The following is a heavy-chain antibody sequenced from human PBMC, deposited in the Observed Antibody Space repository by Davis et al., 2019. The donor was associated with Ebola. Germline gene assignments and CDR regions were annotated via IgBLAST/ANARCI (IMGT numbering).Heavy chain of an antibody. J-gene: IGHJ5*02. CDR3: ASGWLRGRFDP. CDR2: TYYTSKWHN. V-gene: IGHV6-1*01. CDR1: GDSVFGKNGA. Sequence: HSQTLSLTCAISGDSVFGKNGAWNWIRQSPSRGLEWLGRTYYTSKWHNDYGESVKSRITINPDTSTNQLSLQLNSVTPEDTAVYYCASGWLRGRFDPWGQGTLVTVSS. D-gene: IGHD6-19*01.